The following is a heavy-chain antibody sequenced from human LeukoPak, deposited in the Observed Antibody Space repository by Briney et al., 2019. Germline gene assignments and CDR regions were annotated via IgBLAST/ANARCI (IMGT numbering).Heavy chain of an antibody. Sequence: ASVKVSCKASAYTFTGYYMHWVRQAPGQGLEWMGWINPNSGGTNYAQKFQGRVTMTRDTSISTADMELREVRSDDTAVYYCAMGPEDLPVVVTAVEYFQHWGQGTLVTVSS. J-gene: IGHJ1*01. V-gene: IGHV1-2*02. CDR1: AYTFTGYY. D-gene: IGHD2-21*02. CDR2: INPNSGGT. CDR3: AMGPEDLPVVVTAVEYFQH.